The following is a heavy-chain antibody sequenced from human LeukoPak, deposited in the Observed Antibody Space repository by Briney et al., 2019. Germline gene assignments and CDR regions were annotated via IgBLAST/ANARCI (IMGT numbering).Heavy chain of an antibody. CDR2: ISAYNGNT. CDR1: GYTFTSYG. CDR3: ARDPPYYYDSSGYYDY. Sequence: ASVEVSCKASGYTFTSYGISWVRQAPGQGLEWMGWISAYNGNTNYAQKLQGRVTMTTDTSTSTAYMELRSLRSDDTAVYYCARDPPYYYDSSGYYDYWGQGTLVTVSS. J-gene: IGHJ4*02. D-gene: IGHD3-22*01. V-gene: IGHV1-18*01.